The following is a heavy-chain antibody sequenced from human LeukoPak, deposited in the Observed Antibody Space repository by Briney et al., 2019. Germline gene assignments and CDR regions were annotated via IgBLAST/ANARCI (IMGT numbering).Heavy chain of an antibody. J-gene: IGHJ4*02. V-gene: IGHV4-59*12. CDR1: GGSISSYY. Sequence: SETLSLTCTVSGGSISSYYWSWIRQPPGKGLEWIGYIYYSGSTNYNPSLKSRVTISVDTSKNQFSLKLSSVTAADTAVYYCARGSRYDYVWGSYRLAGYFDYWGQGTLVTVSS. CDR2: IYYSGST. CDR3: ARGSRYDYVWGSYRLAGYFDY. D-gene: IGHD3-16*02.